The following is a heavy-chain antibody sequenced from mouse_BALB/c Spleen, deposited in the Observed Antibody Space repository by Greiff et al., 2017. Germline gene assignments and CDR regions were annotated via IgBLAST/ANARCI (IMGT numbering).Heavy chain of an antibody. D-gene: IGHD1-2*01. CDR3: ARNYGYGGYFDY. V-gene: IGHV5-17*02. CDR1: GFTFSSFG. J-gene: IGHJ2*01. Sequence: EVQLQESGGGLVQPGGSRKLSCAASGFTFSSFGMHWVRQAPEKGLEWVAYISSGSSTIYYADTVKGRFTISRDNPKNTLFLQMTSLRSEDTAMYYCARNYGYGGYFDYWGQGTTLTVSS. CDR2: ISSGSSTI.